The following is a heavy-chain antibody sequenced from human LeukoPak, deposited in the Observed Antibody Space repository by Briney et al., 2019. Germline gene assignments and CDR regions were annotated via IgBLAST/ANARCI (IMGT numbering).Heavy chain of an antibody. Sequence: SETLSLTCSVSGGSISSSPYYWGWLRQPPGKGLEWIGSFYYSGSTYYSPSLKSRVTISVDTSKNHFSLKLSSVTSADTAVYYCARRSSGGGLFDYWGQGTLVTVSS. CDR1: GGSISSSPYY. CDR3: ARRSSGGGLFDY. D-gene: IGHD6-19*01. CDR2: FYYSGST. V-gene: IGHV4-39*02. J-gene: IGHJ4*02.